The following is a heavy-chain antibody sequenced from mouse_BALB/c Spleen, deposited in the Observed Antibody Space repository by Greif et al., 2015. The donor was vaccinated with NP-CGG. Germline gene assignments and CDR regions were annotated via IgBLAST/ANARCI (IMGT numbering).Heavy chain of an antibody. D-gene: IGHD1-1*01. CDR3: ARFITTVVANYAMDY. CDR1: GFTFSSYA. Sequence: EVKVVESGGGLVKPGGSLKLSCAASGFTFSSYAMSWVRQTPEKRLEWVATISSGGSYTYYPDSVKGRFTISRGNAKNTLYLQMSSLRSEDTAMYYCARFITTVVANYAMDYWGQGTSVTVSS. V-gene: IGHV5-9-3*01. CDR2: ISSGGSYT. J-gene: IGHJ4*01.